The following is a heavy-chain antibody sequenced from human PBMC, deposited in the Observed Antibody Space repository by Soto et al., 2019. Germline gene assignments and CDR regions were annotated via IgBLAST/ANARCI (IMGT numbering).Heavy chain of an antibody. J-gene: IGHJ2*01. Sequence: QVQLQESGPGLVKPSGTLSLTCAVSSGSISSSNWWSWVRQPPGKGLEWIGEIYHSGSTNYNPSLKSRVTISVDKSKIQFSLKLSSVTAADTAVYYCARDTSFFRENSGAYWYFDLWGRGTLVTVSS. CDR1: SGSISSSNW. CDR3: ARDTSFFRENSGAYWYFDL. V-gene: IGHV4-4*02. CDR2: IYHSGST. D-gene: IGHD3-3*01.